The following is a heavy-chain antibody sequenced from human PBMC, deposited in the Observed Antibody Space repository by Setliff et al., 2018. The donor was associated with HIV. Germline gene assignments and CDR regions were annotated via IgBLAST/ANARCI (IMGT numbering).Heavy chain of an antibody. V-gene: IGHV1-46*01. CDR3: AREAEQGERSSSWYFDY. CDR2: ISPSGAST. Sequence: GASVKVSCKASGDTLTSYYMHWVRRAPRQGLKWMGMISPSGASTKYAQRLQGRVTLTRDTSSSTVYVELSSLRSDDTAVYYCAREAEQGERSSSWYFDYWGQGTLVTVSS. D-gene: IGHD6-6*01. CDR1: GDTLTSYY. J-gene: IGHJ4*02.